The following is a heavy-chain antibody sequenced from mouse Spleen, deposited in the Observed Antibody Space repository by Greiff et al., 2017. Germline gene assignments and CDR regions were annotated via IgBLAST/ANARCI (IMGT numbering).Heavy chain of an antibody. D-gene: IGHD2-4*01. J-gene: IGHJ3*01. Sequence: EVHLVESGGGLVQPGGSRKLSCAASGFTFSSFGMHWVRQAPEKGLEWVAYISSGSSTIYYADTVKGRFTISRDNPKNTLFLQMTSLRSEDTAMYYCARSYDYDLFAYWGQGTLVTVSA. V-gene: IGHV5-17*02. CDR3: ARSYDYDLFAY. CDR1: GFTFSSFG. CDR2: ISSGSSTI.